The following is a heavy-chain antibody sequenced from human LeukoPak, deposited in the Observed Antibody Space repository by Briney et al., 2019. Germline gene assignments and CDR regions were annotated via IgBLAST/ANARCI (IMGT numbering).Heavy chain of an antibody. CDR3: AREGDQYYYDHYMDV. Sequence: PGGSLRLSCAASGFTFSDYYMSWIRQAPGKGLEWISYISSSGSIIYYADSVKGRFTVSRDNAKNSLYLQMNSLRAEDTAVYYCAREGDQYYYDHYMDVWGKGTTVTVSS. D-gene: IGHD2-21*02. V-gene: IGHV3-11*04. CDR1: GFTFSDYY. J-gene: IGHJ6*03. CDR2: ISSSGSII.